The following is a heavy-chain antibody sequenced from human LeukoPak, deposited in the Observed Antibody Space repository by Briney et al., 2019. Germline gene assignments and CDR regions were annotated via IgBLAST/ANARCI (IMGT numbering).Heavy chain of an antibody. CDR3: ARGRYSYGMSFVDY. Sequence: GASVKVSCKASGYTFTGYYMHWVRQAPGQGLEWMGWISPNSGGTHYAQKFQGRVTMTRDTSISTAYMELSRLRSDDTAVYYCARGRYSYGMSFVDYWGQGTLVTVSS. V-gene: IGHV1-2*02. D-gene: IGHD5-18*01. CDR1: GYTFTGYY. CDR2: ISPNSGGT. J-gene: IGHJ4*02.